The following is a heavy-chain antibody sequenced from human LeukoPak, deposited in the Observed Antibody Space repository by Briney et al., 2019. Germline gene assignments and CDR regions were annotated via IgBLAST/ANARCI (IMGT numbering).Heavy chain of an antibody. CDR3: ARRALKNYDFWKGFDP. CDR1: GGSFSGYY. V-gene: IGHV4-34*01. D-gene: IGHD3-3*01. Sequence: PSETLSLTCAVYGGSFSGYYWSWIRQPPGKGLEWIGEINHSGSTNYNPSLKSRVTTSVDTSKNQFSPKLSSVTAADTAVYYCARRALKNYDFWKGFDPWGQGTLVTVSS. CDR2: INHSGST. J-gene: IGHJ5*02.